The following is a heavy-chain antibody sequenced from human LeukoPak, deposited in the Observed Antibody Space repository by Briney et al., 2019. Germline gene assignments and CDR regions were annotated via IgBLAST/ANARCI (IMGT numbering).Heavy chain of an antibody. CDR1: GGSISSYY. Sequence: SETLSLTCTVSGGSISSYYWNWIRQPPGKGLQWIGYIYYSGSTNYNPSLKSRVTISVDTSKNQFSLKLTSVTAADTAVYYCARELCSGGSCGKFDYWGQGTLVTVSS. J-gene: IGHJ4*02. V-gene: IGHV4-59*01. CDR3: ARELCSGGSCGKFDY. CDR2: IYYSGST. D-gene: IGHD2-15*01.